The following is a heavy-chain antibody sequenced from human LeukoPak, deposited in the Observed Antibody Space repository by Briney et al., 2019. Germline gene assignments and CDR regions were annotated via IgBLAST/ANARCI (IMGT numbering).Heavy chain of an antibody. Sequence: SETLSLTCTVSGGSISPYYLSWLRQPPGKGLEWIGFIHYSGSTHYKSSLKSRVTISVDTSKNQFPLRLSSVTAADTAVYYCARHFDTSPHYFDYCGQGSLVTVSS. D-gene: IGHD3-9*01. CDR3: ARHFDTSPHYFDY. J-gene: IGHJ4*02. CDR1: GGSISPYY. CDR2: IHYSGST. V-gene: IGHV4-59*08.